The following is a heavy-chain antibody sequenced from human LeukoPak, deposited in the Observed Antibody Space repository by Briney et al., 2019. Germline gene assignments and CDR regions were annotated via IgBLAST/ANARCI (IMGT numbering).Heavy chain of an antibody. CDR1: GYTFTNYD. Sequence: ASMKVSCKASGYTFTNYDIIWVRQASGQGLEWMGWMNPNSGDTGYAQKYQGRVTFTRDTSISTAYMELSNLRSEDTAIYYCARSGFGGGVYFDYWGQGTLVTDSS. V-gene: IGHV1-8*03. CDR3: ARSGFGGGVYFDY. J-gene: IGHJ4*02. D-gene: IGHD2-21*01. CDR2: MNPNSGDT.